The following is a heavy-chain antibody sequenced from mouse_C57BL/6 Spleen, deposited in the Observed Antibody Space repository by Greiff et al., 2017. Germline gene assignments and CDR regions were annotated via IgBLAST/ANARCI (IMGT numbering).Heavy chain of an antibody. CDR1: GYTFTSYW. J-gene: IGHJ3*01. D-gene: IGHD1-1*01. CDR3: ARAYYGSSHGFAY. V-gene: IGHV1-72*01. CDR2: IDPNSGGT. Sequence: QVQLQQPGAELVKPGASVKLSCKASGYTFTSYWMHWVKQRPGRGLEWIGRIDPNSGGTKYNEKLKSKATLTVSKTSSTAYVQLSSLTSEDSAVYYCARAYYGSSHGFAYWGQGTLVTVSA.